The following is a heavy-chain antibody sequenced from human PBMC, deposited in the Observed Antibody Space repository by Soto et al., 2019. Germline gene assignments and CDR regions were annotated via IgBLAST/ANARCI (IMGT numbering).Heavy chain of an antibody. V-gene: IGHV3-30*18. Sequence: SLRLSCAASGFTFSSYGMHWVRQAPGKGLEWVAVISYDGSNKYYADSVKGRFTISRDNSKNTLYLQMNSLRAEDTAVYYCAKDIFRRIAVVCTRGYYYYCMDVWGPGTTVTVSS. CDR2: ISYDGSNK. CDR3: AKDIFRRIAVVCTRGYYYYCMDV. D-gene: IGHD6-13*01. CDR1: GFTFSSYG. J-gene: IGHJ6*02.